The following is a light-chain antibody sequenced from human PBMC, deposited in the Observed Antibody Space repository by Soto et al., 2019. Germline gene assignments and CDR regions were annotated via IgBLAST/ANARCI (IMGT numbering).Light chain of an antibody. CDR1: SSNIGAGYD. V-gene: IGLV1-40*01. Sequence: QSVLTQPPSVSGAPGQRVTIYCTGSSSNIGAGYDVHWYQQLPGTAPKLLIYGNSNRPSGVPDRFSGSKSGTSASLAITGLQAEDEADYYCQSYDTSLGSGVFGGGTKLTVL. CDR2: GNS. CDR3: QSYDTSLGSGV. J-gene: IGLJ2*01.